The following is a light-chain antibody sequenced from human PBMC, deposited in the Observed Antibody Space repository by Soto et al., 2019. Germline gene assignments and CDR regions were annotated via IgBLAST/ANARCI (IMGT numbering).Light chain of an antibody. CDR3: SSYTSSSPWV. CDR1: SSDVGGYNY. CDR2: EVS. J-gene: IGLJ3*02. V-gene: IGLV2-14*01. Sequence: QSALTQPASVSGSPGQSITISCTGTSSDVGGYNYVSWYQQHPGKAPKLMIYEVSNRPSGVSNRFSGSKSGNKASLTISGLQAEDEADYYCSSYTSSSPWVFGGGTKLTV.